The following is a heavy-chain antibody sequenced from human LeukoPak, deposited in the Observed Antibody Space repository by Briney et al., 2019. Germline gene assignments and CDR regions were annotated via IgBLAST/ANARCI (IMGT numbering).Heavy chain of an antibody. V-gene: IGHV4-34*01. CDR1: GGSFSGYY. Sequence: SETLSLTCAVYGGSFSGYYWSWTRQPPGKGLEWIGEINHSGSTNYNPSLKSRVTISVDTSKNQFSLKLSSVTAADTAVYYCARAGYCSGGSCYVLKYYFDYWGQGTLVTVSS. CDR3: ARAGYCSGGSCYVLKYYFDY. CDR2: INHSGST. J-gene: IGHJ4*02. D-gene: IGHD2-15*01.